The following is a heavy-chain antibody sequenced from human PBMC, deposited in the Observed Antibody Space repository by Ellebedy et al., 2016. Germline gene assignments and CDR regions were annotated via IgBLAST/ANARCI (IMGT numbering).Heavy chain of an antibody. CDR1: GGSISSSNW. CDR3: ARGRGWAVGFWSGYYPPNWFDP. D-gene: IGHD3-3*01. J-gene: IGHJ5*02. Sequence: SETLSLTCTVSGGSISSSNWWSWVRQPPGKGLEWIGEIYHSGSTNYNPSLKSRVTMSVDTSKNQFSLKLSSVTAADTAVYYCARGRGWAVGFWSGYYPPNWFDPWGQGTLVTVSS. CDR2: IYHSGST. V-gene: IGHV4-4*02.